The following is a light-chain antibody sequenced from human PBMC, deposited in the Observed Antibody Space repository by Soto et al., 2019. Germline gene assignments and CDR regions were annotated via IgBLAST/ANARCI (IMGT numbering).Light chain of an antibody. CDR3: QTWVTGIQVV. V-gene: IGLV4-69*01. Sequence: QPVLTQSPSASASLGASVKLTCTLSSGHSSYAIAWHQQQPEKGPRYLMRVNSDGSHSKGDGIPDRFSGSSSGAERYLTISSLQSEDEADYYCQTWVTGIQVVFGGGTKVTVL. CDR1: SGHSSYA. CDR2: VNSDGSH. J-gene: IGLJ2*01.